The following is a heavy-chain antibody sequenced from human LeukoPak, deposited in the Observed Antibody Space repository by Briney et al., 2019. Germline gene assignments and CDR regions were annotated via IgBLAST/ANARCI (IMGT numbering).Heavy chain of an antibody. J-gene: IGHJ4*02. V-gene: IGHV3-33*01. Sequence: GRSLRLSCAASGFTSSSYGMHWVRQAPGKGLEWVAVIWYDGSNKYYADSVKGRFTISRDNSKNTLYLQMNSLRAEDTAVYYCARDPGGSSWTPYYFDYWGQGTLVTVSS. CDR1: GFTSSSYG. D-gene: IGHD6-13*01. CDR3: ARDPGGSSWTPYYFDY. CDR2: IWYDGSNK.